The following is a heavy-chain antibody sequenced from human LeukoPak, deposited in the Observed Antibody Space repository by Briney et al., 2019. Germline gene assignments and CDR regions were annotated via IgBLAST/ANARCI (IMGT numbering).Heavy chain of an antibody. CDR1: GGSFSGYY. CDR2: INHSGST. D-gene: IGHD3-10*01. Sequence: SETLSLTCAVYGGSFSGYYWSWIRQPPGKGLEWIGEINHSGSTNYNPSLKSRVTISVDTSKNQFSLKLSSVTAADTAVYYCAKYRSGTYFDYWGQGTLVTVSS. V-gene: IGHV4-34*01. CDR3: AKYRSGTYFDY. J-gene: IGHJ4*02.